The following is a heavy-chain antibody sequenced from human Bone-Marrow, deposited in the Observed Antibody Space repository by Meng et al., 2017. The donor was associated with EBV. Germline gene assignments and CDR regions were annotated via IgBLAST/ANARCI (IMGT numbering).Heavy chain of an antibody. D-gene: IGHD3-10*01. CDR3: ARESGRGYTPDY. CDR2: FLPILGAP. V-gene: IGHV1-69*01. J-gene: IGHJ4*02. Sequence: QVQVAPSGREVNKPGSSVNVFCKSYGGAFRRSAISWVRQAPGQGLEWMGGFLPILGAPNYAETFQDRVTITADESTSTAYMELSSLRPDDTAVYYCARESGRGYTPDYWGQGTLVTVSS. CDR1: GGAFRRSA.